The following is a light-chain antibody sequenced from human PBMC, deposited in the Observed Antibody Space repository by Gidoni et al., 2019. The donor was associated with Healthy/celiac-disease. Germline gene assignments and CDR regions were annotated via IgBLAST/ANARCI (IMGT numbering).Light chain of an antibody. CDR1: SSDVGGYNY. CDR3: SSYTSRSFWV. CDR2: DVS. Sequence: QSALTQPASVSGSPGQSITISCTGTSSDVGGYNYVSWYQHHPGKAPKLRIYDVSNRPSGISNRFSGSKSGNTASLTISGLQAEDEADYYCSSYTSRSFWVFGGGTKLTVL. V-gene: IGLV2-14*03. J-gene: IGLJ3*02.